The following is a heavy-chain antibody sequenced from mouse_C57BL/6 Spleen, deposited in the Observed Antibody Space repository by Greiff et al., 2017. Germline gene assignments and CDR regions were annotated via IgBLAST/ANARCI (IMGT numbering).Heavy chain of an antibody. V-gene: IGHV1-74*01. CDR3: AMGAMGDAIDY. CDR1: GYTFTSYW. Sequence: QVQLQQPGAELVKPGASVKLSCKASGYTFTSYWMHWVKQRPGQGLEWIGSIYPSDSDTNYNQKFKDKATLTVDKSSSTAYMQLSSLTSEDSAVYYCAMGAMGDAIDYWGQGTSVTVSA. D-gene: IGHD4-1*01. CDR2: IYPSDSDT. J-gene: IGHJ4*01.